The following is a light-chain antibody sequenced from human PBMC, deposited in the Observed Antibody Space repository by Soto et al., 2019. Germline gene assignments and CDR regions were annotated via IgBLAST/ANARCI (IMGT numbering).Light chain of an antibody. J-gene: IGKJ1*01. CDR3: QQRSNWPPWT. Sequence: GLTQSPDTLSLSPGERATLSCRAIQSVSSSYLAWYQQKPGQAPRLLIYGASSRATGIPDRFSGSGSGTDFTLTISRLEPEDFAVYYCQQRSNWPPWTFGQGTKVDIK. CDR2: GAS. V-gene: IGKV3D-20*02. CDR1: QSVSSSY.